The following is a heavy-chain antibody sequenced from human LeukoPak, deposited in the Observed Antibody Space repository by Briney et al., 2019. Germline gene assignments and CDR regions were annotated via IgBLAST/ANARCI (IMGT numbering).Heavy chain of an antibody. D-gene: IGHD6-13*01. J-gene: IGHJ4*02. Sequence: GGSLRLSCAASGFTFSSYSMNWVRQAPGKGLEWVSIIYSGGSTYNADSVKGRFTISRDNSKNTLYLQMNSLRAEDTAVYYCARVGIAAAGTSYYFDYWGQGTLVTVSS. CDR2: IYSGGST. CDR3: ARVGIAAAGTSYYFDY. CDR1: GFTFSSYS. V-gene: IGHV3-53*01.